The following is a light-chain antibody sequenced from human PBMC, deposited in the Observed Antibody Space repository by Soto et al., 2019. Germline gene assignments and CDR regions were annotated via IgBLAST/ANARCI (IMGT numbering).Light chain of an antibody. J-gene: IGLJ2*01. V-gene: IGLV2-14*01. CDR3: SSYGSSSTLV. CDR1: NSDVGAYNY. Sequence: QSALTQPASVSGSPGQSITISCTGTNSDVGAYNYVSWYQQHPGKAPKLMIYEVSNRPSGVSNRFSGSKSGNTASLTISGLQAEDEADYYCSSYGSSSTLVFGGGTQLTVL. CDR2: EVS.